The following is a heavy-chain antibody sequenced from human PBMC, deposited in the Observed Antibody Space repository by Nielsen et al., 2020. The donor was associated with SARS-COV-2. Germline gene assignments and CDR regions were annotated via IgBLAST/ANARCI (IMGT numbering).Heavy chain of an antibody. J-gene: IGHJ4*02. V-gene: IGHV1-18*04. CDR3: ARDFSFGIAYDFWSSPKTHETGDFDY. Sequence: ASVKVSCKASGYTFTSYGISWVRQAPGQGLEWMGWISAYNGNTNYAQKLQGRVTMTTDTSTSTAYMELRSLRSDDTAVYYCARDFSFGIAYDFWSSPKTHETGDFDYWGQGTLVTVSS. D-gene: IGHD3-3*01. CDR2: ISAYNGNT. CDR1: GYTFTSYG.